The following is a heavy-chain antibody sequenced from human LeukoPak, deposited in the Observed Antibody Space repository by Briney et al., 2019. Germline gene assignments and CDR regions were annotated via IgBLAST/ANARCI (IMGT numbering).Heavy chain of an antibody. CDR3: ASRGCGGDCYSYDAFDI. V-gene: IGHV4-59*01. CDR1: GGSISSYY. J-gene: IGHJ3*02. CDR2: IYYSGST. Sequence: KTSETLSLTCTVSGGSISSYYWSWIRQPPGKGLEWIGYIYYSGSTNYNPSLKSRVTISVDTSKNQFSLKLSSVTAADTAVYYCASRGCGGDCYSYDAFDIWGQGTMVTVSS. D-gene: IGHD2-21*02.